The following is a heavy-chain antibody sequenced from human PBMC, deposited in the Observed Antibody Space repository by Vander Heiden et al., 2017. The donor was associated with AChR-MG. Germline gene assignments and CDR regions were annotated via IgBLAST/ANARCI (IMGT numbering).Heavy chain of an antibody. CDR2: ISYDGSNK. CDR3: AKVRARWLQFDHFDY. J-gene: IGHJ4*02. Sequence: QVQLVESGGGVVQPGRSLRLSCAASGFTFSSHGMHWVRQAPGKGLEWVSVISYDGSNKYYADSVKGRFTISRDNSKNTLYLQMNSLRAEDTAVYYCAKVRARWLQFDHFDYWGQGTLVTVSS. CDR1: GFTFSSHG. D-gene: IGHD5-12*01. V-gene: IGHV3-30*18.